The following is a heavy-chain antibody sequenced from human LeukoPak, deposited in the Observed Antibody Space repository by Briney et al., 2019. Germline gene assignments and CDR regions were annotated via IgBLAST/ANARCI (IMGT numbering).Heavy chain of an antibody. CDR1: GFTFSAYS. J-gene: IGHJ4*02. D-gene: IGHD4-23*01. CDR2: ISYSSSPI. CDR3: ARAVGNHFDY. Sequence: GGSLRLSCAASGFTFSAYSMKWVRQAPGKGLECVSYISYSSSPIYYADSVKGRFTISRDNAKNSLYLQMNSLRAEDTAVYYCARAVGNHFDYWGQGTLVTVSS. V-gene: IGHV3-48*01.